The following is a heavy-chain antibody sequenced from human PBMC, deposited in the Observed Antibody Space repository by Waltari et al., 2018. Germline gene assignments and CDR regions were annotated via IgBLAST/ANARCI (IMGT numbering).Heavy chain of an antibody. D-gene: IGHD6-19*01. CDR2: IAPRDSST. Sequence: EVQLVQSGAEVKKPGESLRISCKGSGYSFTSYWISWVRRMTGKGLEGMGRIAPRDSSTSYSPSFQGHVTISADKSITTAYLQWSSLKASDTAIYYCARHALGGSGWYYSDYWGQGTLATVSS. CDR3: ARHALGGSGWYYSDY. V-gene: IGHV5-10-1*03. J-gene: IGHJ4*02. CDR1: GYSFTSYW.